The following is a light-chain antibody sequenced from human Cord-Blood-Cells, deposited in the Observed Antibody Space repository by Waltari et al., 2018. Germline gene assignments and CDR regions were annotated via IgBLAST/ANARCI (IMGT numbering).Light chain of an antibody. J-gene: IGLJ3*02. CDR1: PPNIGSNY. Sequence: QSVLTQPPSASGTPAQRVTISCSGSPPNIGSNYVHWYQQPPGTAPKLLIYRNNQRPSGVPGRFSGSKSGASASLAISGLRSEDEADYYCAAWDDSLSGWVFGGGTKLTVL. CDR2: RNN. CDR3: AAWDDSLSGWV. V-gene: IGLV1-47*01.